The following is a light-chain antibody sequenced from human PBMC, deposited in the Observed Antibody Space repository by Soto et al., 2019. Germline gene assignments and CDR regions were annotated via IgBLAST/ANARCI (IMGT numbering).Light chain of an antibody. CDR2: DAS. J-gene: IGKJ5*01. V-gene: IGKV3-11*01. Sequence: PGERATLSCRASQSVSSYIAWFQQRPGQAPRLLIYDASNRATGIPDRFSGSGSGTDLNLTISRLEPEDFAVYYCQKRSNWPITCGQGTRLEIK. CDR3: QKRSNWPIT. CDR1: QSVSSY.